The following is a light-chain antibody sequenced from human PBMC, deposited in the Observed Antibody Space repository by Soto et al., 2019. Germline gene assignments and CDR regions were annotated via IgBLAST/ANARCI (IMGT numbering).Light chain of an antibody. V-gene: IGKV1-5*01. CDR1: HSISRY. CDR2: DAS. CDR3: QHYNSYSEA. J-gene: IGKJ1*01. Sequence: DIQMTQSPSSLSASVGDRVTITCRASHSISRYLNWYQQKPGKAPKFLMYDASILASGVPSRFSGSGSGTELTLTISSLQPDDFATYYCQHYNSYSEAFGQGTKVDIK.